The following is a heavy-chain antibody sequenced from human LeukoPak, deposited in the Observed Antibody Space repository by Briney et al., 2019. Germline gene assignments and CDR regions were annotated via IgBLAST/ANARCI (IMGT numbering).Heavy chain of an antibody. J-gene: IGHJ4*02. CDR3: ATSPVGLRYFDWPMGYDY. CDR2: ISSSSSYI. CDR1: GFTFSSYS. D-gene: IGHD3-9*01. Sequence: GGSLRLSCAASGFTFSSYSMNWVRQAPGKGLEWVSSISSSSSYIYYAGSVKGRFTISRGNAKNSLYLQMNSLRAEDTAVYYCATSPVGLRYFDWPMGYDYWGQGTLVTVSS. V-gene: IGHV3-21*01.